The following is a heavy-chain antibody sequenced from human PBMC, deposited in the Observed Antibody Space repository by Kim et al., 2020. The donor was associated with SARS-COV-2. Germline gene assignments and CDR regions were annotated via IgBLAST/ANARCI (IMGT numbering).Heavy chain of an antibody. CDR3: FAYCYYTEDY. J-gene: IGHJ4*02. Sequence: GTEDSAAPVKGRFIISREDSKNTLYLHMDSLKSEDTAVYYCFAYCYYTEDYWGQGTLVTVSS. V-gene: IGHV3-15*01. CDR2: GTE. D-gene: IGHD2-21*01.